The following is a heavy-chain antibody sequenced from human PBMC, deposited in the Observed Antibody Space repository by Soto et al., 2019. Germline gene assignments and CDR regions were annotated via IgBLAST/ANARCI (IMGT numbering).Heavy chain of an antibody. J-gene: IGHJ6*02. CDR1: GFTFSDYY. CDR2: ISSSGSTI. CDR3: ARGGGSGSYYHYYYGMDV. Sequence: GGSLRLSCAASGFTFSDYYMSWIRQATGKGLEWVSYISSSGSTIYYADSVKGRFTISRDNAKNSLYLQMNSLRAEDTAVYYCARGGGSGSYYHYYYGMDVWGQGTTVTVSS. D-gene: IGHD3-10*01. V-gene: IGHV3-11*01.